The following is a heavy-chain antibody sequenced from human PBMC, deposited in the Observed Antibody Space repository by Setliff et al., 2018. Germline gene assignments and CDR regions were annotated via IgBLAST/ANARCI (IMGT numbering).Heavy chain of an antibody. V-gene: IGHV1-18*01. CDR1: GYIFNTFG. J-gene: IGHJ6*03. CDR2: ISPYNGDT. D-gene: IGHD1-26*01. CDR3: ARSPPNRGVGQGHHMDV. Sequence: GPSVKVSCKASGYIFNTFGINWMRRAPGQGLEWIGWISPYNGDTKYAQSLQGRVTLTTDTSTSTAYVEVRSLRSDDTAVYYCARSPPNRGVGQGHHMDVWGKGTTVTVSS.